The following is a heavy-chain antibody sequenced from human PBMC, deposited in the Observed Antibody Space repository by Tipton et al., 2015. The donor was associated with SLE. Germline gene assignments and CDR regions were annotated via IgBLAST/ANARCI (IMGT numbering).Heavy chain of an antibody. V-gene: IGHV3-21*06. CDR2: ISSSSSYT. Sequence: SLRLSCAASGFTFSNYAMSWVRQAPGKGLEWVSSISSSSSYTYYAESVKGRFTISRDNAKNSLYLQMNSLRVEDTAVYYCASPSPNWNYNYWGQGTLVTVSS. J-gene: IGHJ4*02. D-gene: IGHD1-7*01. CDR1: GFTFSNYA. CDR3: ASPSPNWNYNY.